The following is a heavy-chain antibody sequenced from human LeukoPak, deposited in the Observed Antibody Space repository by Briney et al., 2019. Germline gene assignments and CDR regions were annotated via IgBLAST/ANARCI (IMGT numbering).Heavy chain of an antibody. CDR2: IKSKTDGGTT. V-gene: IGHV3-15*01. CDR3: STDSTIVY. D-gene: IGHD3-9*01. J-gene: IGHJ4*02. Sequence: GGSLRLSCTVSGFTVSSNSMSWVRQAPGKGLEWVGRIKSKTDGGTTDYAAPVKGRFSISRDDSKNTLYLQMNSLKTEDTAVYYCSTDSTIVYWGQGTLVTVSS. CDR1: GFTVSSNS.